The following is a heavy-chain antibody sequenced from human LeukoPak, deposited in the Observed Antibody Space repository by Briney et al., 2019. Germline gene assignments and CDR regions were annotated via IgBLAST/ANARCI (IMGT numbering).Heavy chain of an antibody. Sequence: GGSLRLSCAASGFTFQNFAMHWVRQAPGKGLEWVSLITGDAGATSYADSVQGRFTISRDNSRDSLYLQMTSLRLGDSGLYFCAKDHDRGPFYYYMDVWGKGTRVTVS. J-gene: IGHJ6*03. D-gene: IGHD3-10*01. CDR1: GFTFQNFA. CDR3: AKDHDRGPFYYYMDV. V-gene: IGHV3-43D*03. CDR2: ITGDAGAT.